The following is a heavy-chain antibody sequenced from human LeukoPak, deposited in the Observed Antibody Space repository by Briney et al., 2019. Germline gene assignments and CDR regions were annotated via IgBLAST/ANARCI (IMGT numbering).Heavy chain of an antibody. Sequence: GGSLRLSCAASGFTFSSYSMNWVRQAPGKGLEWVSYISSSSSTIYYADSVKGRFTISRDNAKNSLYLQMNSLRAEDTAVYYCARGTVAGTPAFDIWGQGTMVTVSS. J-gene: IGHJ3*02. CDR2: ISSSSSTI. V-gene: IGHV3-48*01. D-gene: IGHD6-19*01. CDR1: GFTFSSYS. CDR3: ARGTVAGTPAFDI.